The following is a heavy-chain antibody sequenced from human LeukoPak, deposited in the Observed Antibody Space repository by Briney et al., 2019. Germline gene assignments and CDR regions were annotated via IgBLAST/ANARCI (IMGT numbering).Heavy chain of an antibody. J-gene: IGHJ4*02. Sequence: GGSLRLSCAASGFTVSSNYMSWVRQAPGKGLEWVSVIYSGGSTYYADSVKGRFTISRDNSKNTLYLQMNSLRAEDTAVYYCARDGGQQPGGFDYWGQGTLVTVSS. CDR2: IYSGGST. V-gene: IGHV3-53*01. CDR3: ARDGGQQPGGFDY. CDR1: GFTVSSNY. D-gene: IGHD6-13*01.